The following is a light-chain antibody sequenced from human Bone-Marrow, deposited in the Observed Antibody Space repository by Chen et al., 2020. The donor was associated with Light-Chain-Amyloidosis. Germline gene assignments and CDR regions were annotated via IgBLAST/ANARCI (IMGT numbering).Light chain of an antibody. J-gene: IGLJ3*02. V-gene: IGLV3-21*02. CDR1: NFGSTS. Sequence: SYVLTQPSSVSVAPGPTATIACGGNNFGSTSGHWYQHTPGQAPLLVYYDDSDRPSGIPERLSGSNSGNTANLTISRVEARDEADYYCQVWDRSSDRPVFGGGTKLPVL. CDR2: DDS. CDR3: QVWDRSSDRPV.